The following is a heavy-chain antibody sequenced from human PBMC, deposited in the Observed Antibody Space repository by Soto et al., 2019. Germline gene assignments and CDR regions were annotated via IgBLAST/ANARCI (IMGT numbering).Heavy chain of an antibody. J-gene: IGHJ4*02. CDR2: INHSGST. D-gene: IGHD3-3*01. CDR1: GGSFSGYY. Sequence: QVQLQQWGAGLLKPLETLSLTCAVYGGSFSGYYWSWIRQPPGKGLEWIGEINHSGSTNYNPSLKSRVTISVDTSKNQFSLKLSSVTAADTAVYYCARGLRITIFGVVGYFDYWGQGTLVTVSS. CDR3: ARGLRITIFGVVGYFDY. V-gene: IGHV4-34*01.